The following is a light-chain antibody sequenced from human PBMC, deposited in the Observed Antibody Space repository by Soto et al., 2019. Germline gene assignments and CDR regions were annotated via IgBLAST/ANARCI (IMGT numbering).Light chain of an antibody. CDR1: QTIISS. J-gene: IGKJ4*01. CDR3: QQYNRWPLA. Sequence: EIVMTQSPATLSMSPGERATLSCLASQTIISSLAWYQQKPGQAPRLLIYGASTRAAGVPVRFSGSGSGTEFTLTINRLEPEDFAVYYCQQYNRWPLAFGGGTKVDIK. V-gene: IGKV3-15*01. CDR2: GAS.